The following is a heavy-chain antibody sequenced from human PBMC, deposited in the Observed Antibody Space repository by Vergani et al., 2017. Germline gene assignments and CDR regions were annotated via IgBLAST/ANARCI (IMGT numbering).Heavy chain of an antibody. J-gene: IGHJ3*02. Sequence: VQLVESGGGLVQPGGSLRLSCAASGFTFSSYDMHWVRQATGKGLEWVAVISYDGSNKYYADSVKGRFTISRDNSKNTLYLQMNSLRAEDTAVYYCAKSLGYSSSWEAFDIWGQGTMVTVSS. CDR3: AKSLGYSSSWEAFDI. V-gene: IGHV3-30*18. CDR2: ISYDGSNK. CDR1: GFTFSSYD. D-gene: IGHD6-13*01.